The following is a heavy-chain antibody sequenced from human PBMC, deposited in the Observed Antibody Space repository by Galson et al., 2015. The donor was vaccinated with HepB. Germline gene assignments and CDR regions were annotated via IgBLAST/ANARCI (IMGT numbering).Heavy chain of an antibody. D-gene: IGHD2/OR15-2a*01. CDR1: GFTFRKFY. CDR3: ARESTWKLDY. J-gene: IGHJ4*02. Sequence: SLSLSCAASGFTFRKFYMAWVRPAPGKGLEWVANINSHGSATSYVDSVKGRFIVSRDNAGNSLFLQMNSLRADDTAVYYCARESTWKLDYWGRGTLVTVSS. CDR2: INSHGSAT. V-gene: IGHV3-7*03.